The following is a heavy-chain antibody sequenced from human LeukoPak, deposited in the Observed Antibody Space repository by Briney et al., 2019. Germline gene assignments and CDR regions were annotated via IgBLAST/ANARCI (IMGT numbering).Heavy chain of an antibody. V-gene: IGHV1-2*02. CDR2: INPNDGDT. CDR1: GYTFTDYY. J-gene: IGHJ4*02. D-gene: IGHD2-2*01. Sequence: ASVKVSCKASGYTFTDYYMHWVRQAPGQGFEWMGWINPNDGDTNYAQKFQGRVTMTRDMSISTAHMEVSRLRSDDTAVYYCARANFLYCSSSTCLFDYWGQGTLVTVSS. CDR3: ARANFLYCSSSTCLFDY.